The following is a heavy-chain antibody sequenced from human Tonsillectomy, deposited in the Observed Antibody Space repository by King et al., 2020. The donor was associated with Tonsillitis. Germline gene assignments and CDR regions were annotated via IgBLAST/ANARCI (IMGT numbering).Heavy chain of an antibody. Sequence: VQLVESGAEVKKPGESLKISCTGSGYSFTNYWIGWVRQMPGKGLEWMGIIYPGDSDTRYSPSFQGQVTISADRSISTAYLKWSSLTASDTAMYYCARLGGYGGNTADYWGQGTLVTVSS. CDR3: ARLGGYGGNTADY. CDR2: IYPGDSDT. J-gene: IGHJ4*02. CDR1: GYSFTNYW. D-gene: IGHD4-23*01. V-gene: IGHV5-51*01.